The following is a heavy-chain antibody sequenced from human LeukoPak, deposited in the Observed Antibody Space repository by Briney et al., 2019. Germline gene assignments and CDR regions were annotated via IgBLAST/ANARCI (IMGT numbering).Heavy chain of an antibody. Sequence: SVKVSCKASGGTFSSYAISWVRQAPGQGLEWMGGIIPIFGTANYAQKFQGRVTITADESTSTASMELSSLRSEDTAVYYCASGYCSTTSCYVNPYFDYWGQGTLVTVSS. V-gene: IGHV1-69*13. CDR3: ASGYCSTTSCYVNPYFDY. CDR2: IIPIFGTA. D-gene: IGHD2-2*03. J-gene: IGHJ4*02. CDR1: GGTFSSYA.